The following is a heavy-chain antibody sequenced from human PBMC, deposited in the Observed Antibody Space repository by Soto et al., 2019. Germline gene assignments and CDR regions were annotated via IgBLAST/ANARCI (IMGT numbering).Heavy chain of an antibody. CDR1: GFTFSSYS. Sequence: EVQLVESGGGLVQPGGSLRLSCAASGFTFSSYSMHWVRQAPGKGLEWVSYISPSSSSIYYADSVKGRFTISRDNAKNSLYLQINSLRAEDTAVYYCARVAYYYDSSGYFYWGQGTLVTVSS. J-gene: IGHJ4*02. V-gene: IGHV3-48*01. CDR3: ARVAYYYDSSGYFY. CDR2: ISPSSSSI. D-gene: IGHD3-22*01.